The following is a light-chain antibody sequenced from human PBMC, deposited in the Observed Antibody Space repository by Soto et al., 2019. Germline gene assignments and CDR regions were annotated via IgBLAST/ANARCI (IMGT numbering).Light chain of an antibody. V-gene: IGKV1-8*01. CDR1: QGISSY. CDR2: AAS. J-gene: IGKJ4*01. Sequence: AIRMTQSPSSFSASTGDRVTITCRASQGISSYLAWYQQKPGKAPKLLIYAASTLQSGVPSRFSGSGSGTEFTLTISSLQPDDFATYYCQQYNSYPLTFGGGTKVDI. CDR3: QQYNSYPLT.